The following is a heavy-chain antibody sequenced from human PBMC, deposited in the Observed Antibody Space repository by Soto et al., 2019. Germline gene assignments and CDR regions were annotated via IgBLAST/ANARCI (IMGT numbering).Heavy chain of an antibody. CDR2: IYTSGST. D-gene: IGHD2-15*01. CDR1: GITLSDAW. Sequence: AQLVESGGGLVKPGGSLRLSCAASGITLSDAWMNWVRQAPGKGLEWVGRIYTSGSTNYNPSLKSRVTMSVDTSKNQFSLKLSSVTAADTAVYYCARVRGCSGGSCYSIFDYWGQGTLVTVSS. J-gene: IGHJ4*02. V-gene: IGHV4-4*07. CDR3: ARVRGCSGGSCYSIFDY.